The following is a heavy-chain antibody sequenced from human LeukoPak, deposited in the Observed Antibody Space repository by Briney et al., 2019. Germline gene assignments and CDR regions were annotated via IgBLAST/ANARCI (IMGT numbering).Heavy chain of an antibody. Sequence: PSETLSLTCTVSGDSINNAAYYWSWVRQHPGKGLEWYGYIGYSGDSYYNPSLRSRVTISVDTSKKQFSLGLNSVTAADTAVYYCARVEAATTNPRFDSWGQGTLVTVSS. J-gene: IGHJ4*02. CDR1: GDSINNAAYY. V-gene: IGHV4-31*03. CDR2: IGYSGDS. CDR3: ARVEAATTNPRFDS. D-gene: IGHD1-1*01.